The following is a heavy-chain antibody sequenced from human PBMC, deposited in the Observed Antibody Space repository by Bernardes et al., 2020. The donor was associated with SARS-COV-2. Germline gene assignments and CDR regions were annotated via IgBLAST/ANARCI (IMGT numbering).Heavy chain of an antibody. CDR2: IDTAGDT. V-gene: IGHV3-13*01. Sequence: VESLCLSCVASGITIGAYDMYWVRQTSRKGLEWVAAIDTAGDTNYSGSVKGRFTVSRENAMNSLYLQMNSLRADDTAVYYCARVTIYRYGMDVWGQGTTVTVSS. CDR1: GITIGAYD. J-gene: IGHJ6*02. CDR3: ARVTIYRYGMDV. D-gene: IGHD3-3*01.